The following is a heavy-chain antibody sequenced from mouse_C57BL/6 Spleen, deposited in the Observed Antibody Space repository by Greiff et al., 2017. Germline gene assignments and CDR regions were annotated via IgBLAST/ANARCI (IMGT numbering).Heavy chain of an antibody. Sequence: QVTLKESGPGILQSSQTLSLTCSFSGFSLSTSGMGVSWIRQPSGKGLEWLAHIFWDDVKCYNPSLKSRLTISKDTSRNQVFLKITSVDTADTATYYCAHLGVYAMDYWGQGTSVTVSS. D-gene: IGHD3-3*01. J-gene: IGHJ4*01. CDR2: IFWDDVK. V-gene: IGHV8-12*01. CDR3: AHLGVYAMDY. CDR1: GFSLSTSGMG.